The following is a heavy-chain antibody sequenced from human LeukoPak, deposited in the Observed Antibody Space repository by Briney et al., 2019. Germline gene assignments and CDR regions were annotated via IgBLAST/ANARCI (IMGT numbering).Heavy chain of an antibody. J-gene: IGHJ6*03. Sequence: GGSLRLSCAASGFTFSSYGMHWVRQAPGKGLEWVSSISGSDDTTYSADSVKGRFTISRDNSKNTLYLQMSSLRAEDTAVYYCAKDPNVLMLYAYYMDVWGKGTTVTVSS. D-gene: IGHD2-8*01. CDR2: ISGSDDTT. CDR3: AKDPNVLMLYAYYMDV. CDR1: GFTFSSYG. V-gene: IGHV3-23*01.